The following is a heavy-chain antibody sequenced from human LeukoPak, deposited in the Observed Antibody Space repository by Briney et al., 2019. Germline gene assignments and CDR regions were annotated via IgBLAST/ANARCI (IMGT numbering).Heavy chain of an antibody. J-gene: IGHJ4*02. V-gene: IGHV3-48*03. Sequence: GGSLRLSCAASGFTFSSYEMNWVRQAPGKGLEWVSYISSSGSTIYYADSVKGRFTISRDNAKNSLYLQMNSLRAEDTALYYCARDDIYCSGGSCWDYWGQGTLVTVSS. D-gene: IGHD2-15*01. CDR2: ISSSGSTI. CDR1: GFTFSSYE. CDR3: ARDDIYCSGGSCWDY.